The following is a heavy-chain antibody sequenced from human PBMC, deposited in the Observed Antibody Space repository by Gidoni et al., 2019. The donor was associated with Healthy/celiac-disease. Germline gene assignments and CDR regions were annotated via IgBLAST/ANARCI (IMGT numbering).Heavy chain of an antibody. D-gene: IGHD5-18*01. V-gene: IGHV3-33*08. CDR2: IWYDGSNK. J-gene: IGHJ4*02. CDR1: GFTFSSYG. Sequence: QVQLVESGGGVVQPGRSLRLSCAASGFTFSSYGMHWVRQAPGKGLEWVAVIWYDGSNKYYADSVKGRFTISRDNSKNTLYLQMNSLRAEDTAVYYCARDTAMVNFDYWGQGTLVTVSS. CDR3: ARDTAMVNFDY.